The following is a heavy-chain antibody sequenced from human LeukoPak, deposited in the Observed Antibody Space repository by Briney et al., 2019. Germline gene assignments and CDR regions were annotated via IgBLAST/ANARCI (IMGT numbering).Heavy chain of an antibody. CDR1: GFTFSDYY. CDR3: ATITGHDYYYYGMDV. V-gene: IGHV3-11*04. Sequence: GGSLRLSCAASGFTFSDYYMSWIRQAPGKGLEWVSYISSSGSTIYYADSVKGRFTISRDNAKNSLYPQMNSLRAEDTAVYYCATITGHDYYYYGMDVWGQGTTVTVSS. J-gene: IGHJ6*02. D-gene: IGHD1-20*01. CDR2: ISSSGSTI.